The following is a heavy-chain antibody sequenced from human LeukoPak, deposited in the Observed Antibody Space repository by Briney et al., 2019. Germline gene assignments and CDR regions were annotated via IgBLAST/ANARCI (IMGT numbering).Heavy chain of an antibody. CDR1: GGSISSYY. CDR3: AIILSSWYYFDY. CDR2: IYYSGST. V-gene: IGHV4-59*01. D-gene: IGHD6-13*01. Sequence: SETLSLTCTVSGGSISSYYWSWIRQPPGKGLECIGYIYYSGSTNYNPSLKSRVTISVDTSKNQFSLKLSSVTAADTAVYYCAIILSSWYYFDYWGQGTLVTVSS. J-gene: IGHJ4*02.